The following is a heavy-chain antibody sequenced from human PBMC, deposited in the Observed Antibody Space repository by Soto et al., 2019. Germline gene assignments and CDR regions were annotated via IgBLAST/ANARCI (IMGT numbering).Heavy chain of an antibody. J-gene: IGHJ4*02. D-gene: IGHD5-18*01. Sequence: QVQLQESGPGLVKPSETLSLTCTVSGGSVSSGSYYWSWIRQPPGKGLEWIGYIYYSGSTNYNPPLKSRVTISVDTSKNQFSLKLSSVTAADTAVYYCAREEAMVADYWGQGTLVTVSS. CDR1: GGSVSSGSYY. CDR3: AREEAMVADY. V-gene: IGHV4-61*01. CDR2: IYYSGST.